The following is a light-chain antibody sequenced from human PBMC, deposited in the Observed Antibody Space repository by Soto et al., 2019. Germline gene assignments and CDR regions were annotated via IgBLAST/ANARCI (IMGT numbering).Light chain of an antibody. CDR2: GTS. J-gene: IGKJ2*01. V-gene: IGKV3-20*01. CDR3: QQYGTAHPRYT. Sequence: ELVLTQSPGTLSLSPGERATLSCRASQRMSSNYLAWYQQKPGQAPRLLIYGTSTRATGSPDRFSGSGSGTDFTLTISRLEPEDSAVYYCQQYGTAHPRYTCGQGTKLEIK. CDR1: QRMSSNY.